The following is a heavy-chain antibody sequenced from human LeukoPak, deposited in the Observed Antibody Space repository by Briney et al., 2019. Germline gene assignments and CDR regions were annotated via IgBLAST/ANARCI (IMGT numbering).Heavy chain of an antibody. CDR1: GYTFTSYG. CDR2: ISAYNGNT. V-gene: IGHV1-18*01. Sequence: ASVKVSCKASGYTFTSYGISWVRQAPGQGLEWMGWISAYNGNTNYAQKLQGRVTMTTDTSTSTAYMELRSLRSDDTAVYYCARDPKTDYGDYEGWFDPWGQGTLVTVSS. CDR3: ARDPKTDYGDYEGWFDP. J-gene: IGHJ5*02. D-gene: IGHD4-17*01.